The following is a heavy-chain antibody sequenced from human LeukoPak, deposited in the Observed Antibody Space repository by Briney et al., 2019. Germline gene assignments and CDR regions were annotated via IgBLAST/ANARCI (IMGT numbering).Heavy chain of an antibody. CDR2: IKQDGSEK. V-gene: IGHV3-7*01. Sequence: GGSLRLSCAASGFTFSSYWMSWVRQAPGKGLEWMANIKQDGSEKCYVDSVKGRFTISRDNAKNSLYLQMNSLRAEDTAVYYCARDYGDYEGYFDYWGQGTLVTVSS. D-gene: IGHD4-17*01. J-gene: IGHJ4*02. CDR3: ARDYGDYEGYFDY. CDR1: GFTFSSYW.